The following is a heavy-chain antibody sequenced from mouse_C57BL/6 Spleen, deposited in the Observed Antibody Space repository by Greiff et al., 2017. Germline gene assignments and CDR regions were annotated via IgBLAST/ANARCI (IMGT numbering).Heavy chain of an antibody. J-gene: IGHJ2*01. V-gene: IGHV1-5*01. D-gene: IGHD1-1*01. CDR3: TRARYYGSSYEYYFDY. CDR1: GYTFTSYW. Sequence: EVQLQQSGTVLARPGASVKMSCKTSGYTFTSYWMHWVKQRPGQGLEWIGAIYPGNSDTSYNQKFKGKAKLTAVTSASTAYMELSSLTKEDSAVYYCTRARYYGSSYEYYFDYWGQGTTLTVSS. CDR2: IYPGNSDT.